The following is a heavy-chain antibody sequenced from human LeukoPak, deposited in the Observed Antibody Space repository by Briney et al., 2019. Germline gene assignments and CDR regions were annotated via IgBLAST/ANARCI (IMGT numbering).Heavy chain of an antibody. CDR1: GYSFTGYW. D-gene: IGHD6-19*01. CDR2: IYPGDSDT. Sequence: GESLKISCKRFGYSFTGYWIGWVRQMPGKGLELMGVIYPGDSDTRYSPSFQGQVTISVAKSISTAYLQWSCLKASDTAMYYCASRYSSGWYFLDYWGQGTLVTVSS. V-gene: IGHV5-51*01. CDR3: ASRYSSGWYFLDY. J-gene: IGHJ4*02.